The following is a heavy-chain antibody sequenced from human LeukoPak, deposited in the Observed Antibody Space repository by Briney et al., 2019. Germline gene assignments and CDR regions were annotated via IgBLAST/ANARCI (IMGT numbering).Heavy chain of an antibody. J-gene: IGHJ4*02. CDR1: GFTFSSYA. Sequence: GGSLRLSCAASGFTFSSYAMSWVRQAPGKGLEWVSAISGSGGSTYYADSVKGRFTISRDNSKNTLYLQMNSLRAEDTAVYYCAKEGGPLWFGESYFDYRGQGTLVTVSS. D-gene: IGHD3-10*01. CDR2: ISGSGGST. CDR3: AKEGGPLWFGESYFDY. V-gene: IGHV3-23*01.